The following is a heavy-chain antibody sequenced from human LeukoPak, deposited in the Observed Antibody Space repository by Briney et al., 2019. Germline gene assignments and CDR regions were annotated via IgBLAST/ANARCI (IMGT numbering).Heavy chain of an antibody. CDR1: GYTFTSYY. D-gene: IGHD6-13*01. Sequence: GASVKVSCKASGYTFTSYYMHWVRQAPGQGLEWMGGIIPIFGTANYAQKFQGRVTITTDESTSTAYMELSSLRSEDTAVYYCARPPQRYSSSWYPLGYWGQGTLVTVSS. J-gene: IGHJ4*02. CDR3: ARPPQRYSSSWYPLGY. V-gene: IGHV1-69*05. CDR2: IIPIFGTA.